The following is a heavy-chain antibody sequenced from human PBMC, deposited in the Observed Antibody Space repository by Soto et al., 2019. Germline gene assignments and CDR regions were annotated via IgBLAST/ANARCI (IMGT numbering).Heavy chain of an antibody. CDR1: GFTFSDYY. J-gene: IGHJ4*02. CDR2: ISSSTSHT. CDR3: ASGRGAAADYFDF. Sequence: QVQLVESGGGLVKPGGSLRLSCAVSGFTFSDYYMTWIRQAPGKGLEWVSYISSSTSHTNYADSVKGRFTISRDNAKNSLFLQMNSLRAEDTAVDYGASGRGAAADYFDFWGQGTLVTVSS. V-gene: IGHV3-11*05. D-gene: IGHD6-13*01.